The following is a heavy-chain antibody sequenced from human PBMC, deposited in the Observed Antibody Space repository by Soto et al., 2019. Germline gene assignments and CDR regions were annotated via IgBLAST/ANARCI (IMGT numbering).Heavy chain of an antibody. D-gene: IGHD3-16*01. V-gene: IGHV4-4*07. CDR2: IYTSGNT. CDR3: ASWGGKRGDAFDV. J-gene: IGHJ3*01. CDR1: RCSVNSYY. Sequence: PSETLSLTCTVSRCSVNSYYWSWVRQPAGKWLWWIGRIYTSGNTNYNPSLKSRVTMSVDTSKHEFALKLSSVTAADRAVYYCASWGGKRGDAFDVGGQGTMVS.